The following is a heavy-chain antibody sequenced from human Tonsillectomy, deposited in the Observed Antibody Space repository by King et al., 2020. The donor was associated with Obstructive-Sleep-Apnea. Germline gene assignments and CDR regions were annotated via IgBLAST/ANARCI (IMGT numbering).Heavy chain of an antibody. Sequence: LQLQESGPGLVKPPETLSLTCTDSGGSISSYYWSWIRQPAGKGLEWIGRIYTSGSTNYNPSLKSRVTMSVDTSKNQFSLKLSSVTAADRAVYYCARGYCSGGSCVSYNCFDRWGQGTLVTVSS. CDR1: GGSISSYY. CDR3: ARGYCSGGSCVSYNCFDR. D-gene: IGHD2-15*01. CDR2: IYTSGST. J-gene: IGHJ5*02. V-gene: IGHV4-4*07.